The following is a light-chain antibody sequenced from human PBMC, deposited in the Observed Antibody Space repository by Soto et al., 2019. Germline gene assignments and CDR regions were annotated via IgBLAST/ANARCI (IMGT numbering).Light chain of an antibody. V-gene: IGKV1-5*01. CDR3: EQYYFYWT. J-gene: IGKJ1*01. CDR2: DAS. CDR1: QNINKW. Sequence: DIQMTQSPSTLSASVGDRVTITCRASQNINKWLAWYQQKPGKAPKLLIYDASNLGSGVPSRFSGSGFGTEFSLSISSLQPDDSATYYCEQYYFYWTFGQGTNLDI.